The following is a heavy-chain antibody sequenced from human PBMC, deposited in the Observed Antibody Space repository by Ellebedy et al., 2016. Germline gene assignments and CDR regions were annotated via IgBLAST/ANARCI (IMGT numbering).Heavy chain of an antibody. Sequence: SETLSLXCTVSGGSISSSSYYWGWIRQPPGKGLEWIGSIYYSGSTYYNPSLKSRVTISVDTSKNQFSLKLGSVTAADTAVYYCARDHFCSGGSCYSFRSYFDYWGQGTLVTVSS. V-gene: IGHV4-39*07. CDR1: GGSISSSSYY. CDR3: ARDHFCSGGSCYSFRSYFDY. D-gene: IGHD2-15*01. CDR2: IYYSGST. J-gene: IGHJ4*02.